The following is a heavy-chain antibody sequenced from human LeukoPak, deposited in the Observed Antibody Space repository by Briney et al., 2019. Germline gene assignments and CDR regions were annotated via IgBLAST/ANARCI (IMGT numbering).Heavy chain of an antibody. CDR2: ISYDGSNK. V-gene: IGHV3-30-3*01. CDR1: GFTFSSYA. D-gene: IGHD3-22*01. CDR3: ARDTLHYYDSSGYYYYYYYGMDV. Sequence: GRSLRLSCAASGFTFSSYAMHWVRQAPGKGLEWVAVISYDGSNKYYADSVKGRFTISRDNSKNTLYLQMNSLRAEDTAVYYCARDTLHYYDSSGYYYYYYYGMDVWGQGTTVTVSS. J-gene: IGHJ6*02.